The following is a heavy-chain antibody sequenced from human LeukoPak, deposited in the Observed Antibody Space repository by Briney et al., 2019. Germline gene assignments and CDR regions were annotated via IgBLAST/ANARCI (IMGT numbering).Heavy chain of an antibody. CDR2: ISSSSSYI. V-gene: IGHV3-21*04. Sequence: PGGSLRLSCAASGFTFSSYSMNWVRQAPGKGLEWVSSISSSSSYIYYADSMKGRFTISRDNAKNSLYLQMNSLRAEDMALYYCAKAFSSGYLPGAFDIWGQGTMVTVSS. CDR1: GFTFSSYS. D-gene: IGHD3-22*01. CDR3: AKAFSSGYLPGAFDI. J-gene: IGHJ3*02.